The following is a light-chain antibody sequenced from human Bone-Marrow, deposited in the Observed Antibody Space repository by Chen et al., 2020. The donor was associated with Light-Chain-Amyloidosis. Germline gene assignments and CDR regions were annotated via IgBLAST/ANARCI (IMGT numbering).Light chain of an antibody. CDR1: NSNIGNNY. V-gene: IGLV1-51*02. J-gene: IGLJ3*02. CDR2: ENN. CDR3: ATWDSSLTVWM. Sequence: QSVLTQPPSVSAAPGQKVTISCSGSNSNIGNNYVSWSQQLPGTSPNLLIYENNQRPSEIPDRFSGSKSGTSATLGVAGLQTGDEADYYCATWDSSLTVWMFGGGTKLTVL.